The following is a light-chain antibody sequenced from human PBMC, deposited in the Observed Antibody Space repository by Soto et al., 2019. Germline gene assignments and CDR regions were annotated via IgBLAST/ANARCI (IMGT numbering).Light chain of an antibody. V-gene: IGLV2-23*01. Sequence: QSVLAQPASVSGSPGQSVTISCTGTSSDFGSYKFVSWYQQHPHRAPQVIIYKGTQRPSGVSNRFSGSTSGNAASLTISALQADDEADYFCCSSAPESTYVFGTGTKVTVL. CDR3: CSSAPESTYV. CDR1: SSDFGSYKF. CDR2: KGT. J-gene: IGLJ1*01.